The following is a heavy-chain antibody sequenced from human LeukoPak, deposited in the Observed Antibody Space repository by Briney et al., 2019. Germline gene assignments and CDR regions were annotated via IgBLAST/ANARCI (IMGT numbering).Heavy chain of an antibody. CDR2: ISSSSSTI. CDR3: AREVLPSGGMDV. J-gene: IGHJ6*02. V-gene: IGHV3-48*01. Sequence: PGGSLRLSCAASGFTFSSYSMNWVRQAPGKGLEWVSYISSSSSTIYYADSVKGRFTISRDNAKNSLYLQMNSLRAEDTAVYYCAREVLPSGGMDVWGQGTRSPSP. CDR1: GFTFSSYS. D-gene: IGHD6-19*01.